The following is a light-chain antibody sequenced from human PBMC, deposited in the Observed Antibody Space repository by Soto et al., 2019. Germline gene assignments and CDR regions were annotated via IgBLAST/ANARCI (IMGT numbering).Light chain of an antibody. Sequence: AIRMTQSPSSLSASTGDRVTITCRASQGISSYLAWYQQKPGKAPKLLIYAASTLQSGVPSRFSGSGSGTDFTLTISCLQSEDFATYYCQQYNRYAVTFGQGTKVEIK. V-gene: IGKV1-8*01. CDR3: QQYNRYAVT. J-gene: IGKJ1*01. CDR1: QGISSY. CDR2: AAS.